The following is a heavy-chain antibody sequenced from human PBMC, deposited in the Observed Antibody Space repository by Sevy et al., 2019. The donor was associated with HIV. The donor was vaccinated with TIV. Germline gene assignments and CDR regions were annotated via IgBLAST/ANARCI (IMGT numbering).Heavy chain of an antibody. D-gene: IGHD1-26*01. V-gene: IGHV3-30*04. CDR2: IEYDGSKK. CDR1: GFTFRSYA. J-gene: IGHJ4*02. Sequence: GGSMILSCAASGFTFRSYAMHWVRQAPGKGLEWVALIEYDGSKKYYADSVKGRFTISRDNSKNTLYLQMNSLRAEDTATYYCARDRFSGSLDYWGQGTLVTVSS. CDR3: ARDRFSGSLDY.